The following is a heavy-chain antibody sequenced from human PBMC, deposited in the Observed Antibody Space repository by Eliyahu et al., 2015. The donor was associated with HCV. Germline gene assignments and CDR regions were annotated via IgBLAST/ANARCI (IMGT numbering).Heavy chain of an antibody. CDR1: GXXLSSGRMG. CDR3: AREGVVGGTLKGAFDI. D-gene: IGHD1-26*01. V-gene: IGHV2-26*01. CDR2: IFSNDEK. Sequence: QVTLKESGPVLVKPTETLTLTCTVSGXXLSSGRMGVSWIRQPPGKALEWLAHIFSNDEKSDRTFLKSRLTISKDTSKSQVVLTMTNMDPVDTATYYCAREGVVGGTLKGAFDIWGQGTMVTVSS. J-gene: IGHJ3*02.